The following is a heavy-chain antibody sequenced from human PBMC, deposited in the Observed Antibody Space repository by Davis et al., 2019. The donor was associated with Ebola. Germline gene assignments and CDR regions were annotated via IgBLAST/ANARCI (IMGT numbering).Heavy chain of an antibody. CDR1: GFTFTSYA. V-gene: IGHV3-23*01. CDR2: ISGSGDDP. CDR3: ARGALLGVVVPY. D-gene: IGHD2-2*01. Sequence: PGGSLRLSCAASGFTFTSYAMAWVRQAPGKGLEWVSTISGSGDDPYYADSVKGRFTISRDNAKNSLYLQMNSLRAEDTAVYYCARGALLGVVVPYWGQGTLVTVSS. J-gene: IGHJ4*02.